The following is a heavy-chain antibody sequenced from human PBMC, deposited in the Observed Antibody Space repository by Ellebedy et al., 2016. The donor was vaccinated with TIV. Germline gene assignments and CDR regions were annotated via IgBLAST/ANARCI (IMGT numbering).Heavy chain of an antibody. CDR3: ARRYYYDSSGLYPGGIFDS. CDR2: IYPGESDT. D-gene: IGHD3-22*01. V-gene: IGHV5-51*01. CDR1: GYIFSTYW. J-gene: IGHJ4*02. Sequence: GESLKISCKGSGYIFSTYWIGWVRQMPGKGLEWMGIIYPGESDTRYSPSFQGQVTMSVDASINTAYLQWSSLKASDTAMYYCARRYYYDSSGLYPGGIFDSWGQGTLVTVSS.